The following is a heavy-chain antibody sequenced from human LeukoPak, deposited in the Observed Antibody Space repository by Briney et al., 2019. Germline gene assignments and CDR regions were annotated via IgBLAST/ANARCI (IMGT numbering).Heavy chain of an antibody. D-gene: IGHD2-2*01. CDR2: INNSGST. Sequence: SETLSLTCAVYGGSFSGYYWSWIRQPPGKGLEWIGEINNSGSTNYKPSLKSRVTISGDTSKNQLSLKLSSVTAADTAVYYCARGDCSYASCYHIGAFDIWGQGTMVTVSS. CDR1: GGSFSGYY. V-gene: IGHV4-34*01. CDR3: ARGDCSYASCYHIGAFDI. J-gene: IGHJ3*02.